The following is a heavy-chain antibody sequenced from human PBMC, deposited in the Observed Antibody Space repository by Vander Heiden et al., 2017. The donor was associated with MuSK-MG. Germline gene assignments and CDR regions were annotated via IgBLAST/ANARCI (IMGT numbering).Heavy chain of an antibody. D-gene: IGHD3-10*01. CDR2: MNPNSGNT. CDR3: ARSITMVRAIDY. Sequence: QVQLVQSGAEVKKPGASVTVSCKASGYTSTSYDINWVRQATGQGLEWMGWMNPNSGNTGYAQKFQGRVTMTRNTSISTAYMELSSLRSEDTAVYYCARSITMVRAIDYWGQGTLVTVSS. CDR1: GYTSTSYD. J-gene: IGHJ4*02. V-gene: IGHV1-8*01.